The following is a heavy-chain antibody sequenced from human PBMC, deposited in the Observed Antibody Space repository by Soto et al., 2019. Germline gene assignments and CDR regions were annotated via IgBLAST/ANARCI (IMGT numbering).Heavy chain of an antibody. D-gene: IGHD6-13*01. V-gene: IGHV3-23*01. J-gene: IGHJ6*03. Sequence: GGSLRLSCAASGFTFSSYAMSWVRQAPGKGLEWVSAISGSGGSTYYADSVKGRFTISRDNSKNTLYLQMNSLRAEDTAVYYCAKDERFSSSWSTHYYYYYMDVWGKGTTVTVSS. CDR3: AKDERFSSSWSTHYYYYYMDV. CDR1: GFTFSSYA. CDR2: ISGSGGST.